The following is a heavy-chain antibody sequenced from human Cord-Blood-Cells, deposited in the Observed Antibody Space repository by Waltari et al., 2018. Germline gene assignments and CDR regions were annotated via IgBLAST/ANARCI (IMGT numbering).Heavy chain of an antibody. Sequence: QVQLVQSGAEVKKPGASVKVSCKASGYTFTGYYMHCVRQAPGQGLEWMGRINPNSGGTNYAQKFQGRVTMTRDTSISTAYMELSRLRSDDTVVYYCARGPYSSSWYYFDYWGQGTLVTVSS. CDR2: INPNSGGT. D-gene: IGHD6-13*01. CDR3: ARGPYSSSWYYFDY. J-gene: IGHJ4*02. CDR1: GYTFTGYY. V-gene: IGHV1-2*05.